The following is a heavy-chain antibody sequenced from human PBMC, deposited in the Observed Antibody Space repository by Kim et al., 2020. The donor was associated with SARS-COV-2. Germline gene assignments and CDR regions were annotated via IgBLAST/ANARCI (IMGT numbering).Heavy chain of an antibody. CDR2: GSAN. J-gene: IGHJ4*02. D-gene: IGHD6-19*01. V-gene: IGHV3-7*01. Sequence: GSANDYWESMKGRLTIARDNAENSLFRQLDSLTAEDTAVYYCARWSVAFDYWGQGTLVTVSS. CDR3: ARWSVAFDY.